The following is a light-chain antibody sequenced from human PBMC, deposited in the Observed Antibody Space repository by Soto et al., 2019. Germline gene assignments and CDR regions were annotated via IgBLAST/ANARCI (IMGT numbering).Light chain of an antibody. Sequence: QSVLTQPPSASGTPGQRVTISCSGSSSNIGTKTVTWYQQLPGTAPKLIIYTNNQRPSGVPDRFSGSKSGTSASLAISGLQSDDEADYYCAEWDDSLNGWVFGGGTKLTVL. CDR2: TNN. CDR1: SSNIGTKT. V-gene: IGLV1-44*01. J-gene: IGLJ3*02. CDR3: AEWDDSLNGWV.